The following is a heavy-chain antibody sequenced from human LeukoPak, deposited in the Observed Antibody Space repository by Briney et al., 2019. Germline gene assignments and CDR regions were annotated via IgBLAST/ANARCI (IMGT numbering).Heavy chain of an antibody. CDR1: GFTFSSYA. CDR3: AKEAHYDFWSGYRLNAFDI. CDR2: ISGSGGST. Sequence: GGSLRLSCAASGFTFSSYAMSWVRQAPEKGLEWVSAISGSGGSTYYADSVKGRFTISRGNSKNTLYLQMNSLRAEDTAVYYCAKEAHYDFWSGYRLNAFDIWGQGTMVTVSS. V-gene: IGHV3-23*01. J-gene: IGHJ3*02. D-gene: IGHD3-3*01.